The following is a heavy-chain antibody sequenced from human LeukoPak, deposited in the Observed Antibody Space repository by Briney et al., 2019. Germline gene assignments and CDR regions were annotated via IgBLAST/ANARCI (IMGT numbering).Heavy chain of an antibody. Sequence: PGGSLRLSCTASGFAFSASAIHWVRQASGKGLEWVGRMRIKSKSFATAYAASVKGRVTISRDDSKNTAYLQMDSLRIEDTAVYYCLATDGSGRTTPFDYWGQGTQVTVSS. CDR3: LATDGSGRTTPFDY. V-gene: IGHV3-73*01. CDR1: GFAFSASA. CDR2: MRIKSKSFAT. J-gene: IGHJ4*02. D-gene: IGHD5-12*01.